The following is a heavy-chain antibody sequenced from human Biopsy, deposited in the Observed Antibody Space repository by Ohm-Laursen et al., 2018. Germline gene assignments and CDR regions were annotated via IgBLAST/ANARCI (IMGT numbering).Heavy chain of an antibody. V-gene: IGHV1-18*01. Sequence: GASVKVSCKASGYTFTNYGISWVRQAPGQGLEWMGWINTENGSTIYAQNLQGRVTMTADTSTSTAYMEVTSLRSDDTAVYYCARAKLEPVYYYYGMDVWGQGTTVTVSS. D-gene: IGHD1-1*01. CDR3: ARAKLEPVYYYYGMDV. J-gene: IGHJ6*02. CDR2: INTENGST. CDR1: GYTFTNYG.